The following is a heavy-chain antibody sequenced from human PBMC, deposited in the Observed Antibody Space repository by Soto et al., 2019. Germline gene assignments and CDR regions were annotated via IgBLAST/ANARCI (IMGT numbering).Heavy chain of an antibody. Sequence: ASVKVSCKASGYTFTSYAMHWVRQAPGQRLEWMGWINAGNGNTKYSQKLQGRVTITRDTSASTAYMELSSLRSEYTAVYYFARGVIHTYCDFWSDGYGMDVWGQGTTVTVSS. CDR2: INAGNGNT. CDR1: GYTFTSYA. D-gene: IGHD3-3*01. CDR3: ARGVIHTYCDFWSDGYGMDV. J-gene: IGHJ6*02. V-gene: IGHV1-3*01.